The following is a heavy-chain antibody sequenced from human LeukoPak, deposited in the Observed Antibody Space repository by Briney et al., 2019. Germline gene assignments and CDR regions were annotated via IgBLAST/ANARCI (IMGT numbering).Heavy chain of an antibody. V-gene: IGHV4-34*01. CDR2: INHSGST. Sequence: SETLSLTCAVYGGSFSGYYWSWIRQPPGKGLEWIGEINHSGSTNYNPSLKSRVTISVDTSKNQFSLKLSSVTAADTAVYYCARVDYYYDSSGYSDYWGQGTLVTVSS. D-gene: IGHD3-22*01. J-gene: IGHJ4*02. CDR3: ARVDYYYDSSGYSDY. CDR1: GGSFSGYY.